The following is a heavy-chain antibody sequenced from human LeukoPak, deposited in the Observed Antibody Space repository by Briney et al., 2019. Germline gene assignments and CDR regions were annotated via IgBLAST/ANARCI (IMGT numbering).Heavy chain of an antibody. Sequence: TGGSLRLSCAASGFTVSSNYMSWVRQAPGKGLEWVSVIYSGGSTYYADSVKGRFTISRDNSKNTLYLQMNSLRAEDTAVYYCARDGGSYLVDAFDIWGQGTMVTVSS. V-gene: IGHV3-53*01. CDR1: GFTVSSNY. J-gene: IGHJ3*02. D-gene: IGHD1-26*01. CDR2: IYSGGST. CDR3: ARDGGSYLVDAFDI.